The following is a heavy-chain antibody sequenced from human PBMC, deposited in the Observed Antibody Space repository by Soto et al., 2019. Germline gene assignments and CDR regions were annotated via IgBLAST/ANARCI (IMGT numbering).Heavy chain of an antibody. D-gene: IGHD3-22*01. J-gene: IGHJ4*02. CDR2: ISYDGSNE. CDR3: ARDRGYDSSGYYFI. V-gene: IGHV3-30*09. CDR1: GFTFSSYA. Sequence: GGSLRLSCAASGFTFSSYAMHWVRQAPGKGLEWVALISYDGSNEYYADSVKGRCAISRDNSKNTLYLQMSGLSAEDTAVYYCARDRGYDSSGYYFIWGQGTLVTVSS.